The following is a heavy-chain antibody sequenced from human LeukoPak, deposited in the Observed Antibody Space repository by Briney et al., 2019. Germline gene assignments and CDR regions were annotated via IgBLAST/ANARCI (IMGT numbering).Heavy chain of an antibody. Sequence: GGSLRLSCAASGFTFSSYWMSWVRQAPGKGLEWVANIKQDGSEKYYVDSVEGRFTISRDNAKNSLYLQMNSLRAEDTAVYYCASRRFLEWLSSPFDYWGQGTLVTVSS. V-gene: IGHV3-7*01. J-gene: IGHJ4*02. D-gene: IGHD3-3*01. CDR2: IKQDGSEK. CDR1: GFTFSSYW. CDR3: ASRRFLEWLSSPFDY.